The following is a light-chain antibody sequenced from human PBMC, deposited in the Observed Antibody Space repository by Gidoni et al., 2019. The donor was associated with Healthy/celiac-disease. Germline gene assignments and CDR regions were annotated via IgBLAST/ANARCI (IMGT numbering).Light chain of an antibody. CDR2: QDN. Sequence: SYELTQPPSVSVTPGQTASIPCSGDKLGDKYACWYQQKPGQSPVVVIYQDNKRPSGIPERFSGSNSGNTATLTISGTQAMDEADYYCPAWESNTVVFGGGTKLTVL. J-gene: IGLJ3*02. V-gene: IGLV3-1*01. CDR1: KLGDKY. CDR3: PAWESNTVV.